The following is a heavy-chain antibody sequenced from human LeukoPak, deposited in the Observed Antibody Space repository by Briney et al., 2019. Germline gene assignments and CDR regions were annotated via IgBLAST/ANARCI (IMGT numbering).Heavy chain of an antibody. CDR1: GFTFSSYS. J-gene: IGHJ4*02. CDR2: ISSSSSTI. Sequence: GGSLRLSCAASGFTFSSYSMNWVRQAPGKGLEWVSYISSSSSTIYYADSVKGRFTISRDNAKNSLYLQMNSLRAEDTAVYYCAREYSSGLGYFDYWGQGTLVTVSS. V-gene: IGHV3-48*01. D-gene: IGHD6-19*01. CDR3: AREYSSGLGYFDY.